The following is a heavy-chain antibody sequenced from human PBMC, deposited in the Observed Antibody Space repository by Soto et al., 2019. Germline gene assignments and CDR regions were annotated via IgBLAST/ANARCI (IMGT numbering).Heavy chain of an antibody. D-gene: IGHD1-7*01. Sequence: GGSLRLSCAASGFTFDDYAMHWVRQAPGKGLEWVSGISWNSGSIGYADSVKGRFTISRDNAKNSLYLQMNSLRAEDTALYYCEKDRFKGTWTYVMPPHYFDYGGQGTLVTFPS. J-gene: IGHJ4*02. CDR3: EKDRFKGTWTYVMPPHYFDY. CDR2: ISWNSGSI. CDR1: GFTFDDYA. V-gene: IGHV3-9*01.